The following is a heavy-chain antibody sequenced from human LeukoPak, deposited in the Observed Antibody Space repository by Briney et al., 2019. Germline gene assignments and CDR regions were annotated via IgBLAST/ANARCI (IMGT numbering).Heavy chain of an antibody. J-gene: IGHJ1*01. V-gene: IGHV4-31*03. CDR2: IYYSGST. CDR1: GGSISSGGYY. CDR3: ALGYCGGGSCYAREYFQH. D-gene: IGHD2-15*01. Sequence: PSGTLSLTCTVSGGSISSGGYYWTWICQHPGKGLEWIGYIYYSGSTYYNPSLKSRVTISVDTSKNQFSLRLSSVTAADTAVYYCALGYCGGGSCYAREYFQHWGQGTLVTVSS.